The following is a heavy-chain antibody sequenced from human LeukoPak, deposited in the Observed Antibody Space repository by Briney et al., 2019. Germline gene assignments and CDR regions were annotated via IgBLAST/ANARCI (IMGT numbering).Heavy chain of an antibody. J-gene: IGHJ4*02. D-gene: IGHD3-22*01. CDR3: ARSLEYYYDSSGYTVDY. CDR2: INPDGTTT. V-gene: IGHV3-74*01. CDR1: GFTFSRYW. Sequence: GGSLRLSCAASGFTFSRYWIHWVRQAPGKGLEWVSRINPDGTTTTYADSVKGRFTISRDNAKNMVFLQMNSLRAEDTAVYYCARSLEYYYDSSGYTVDYWGQGTLVTVSS.